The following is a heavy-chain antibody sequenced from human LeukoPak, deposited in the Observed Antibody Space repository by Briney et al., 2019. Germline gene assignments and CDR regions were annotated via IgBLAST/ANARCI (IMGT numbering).Heavy chain of an antibody. CDR3: AKDHPYSGSHDY. J-gene: IGHJ4*02. D-gene: IGHD1-26*01. CDR2: ISDSGGST. Sequence: GGSLRLSCAASGFTFSSYAMSWVRQAPGKGLEWVSGISDSGGSTYYADSVKGRFTISRDNSKNTLYLQMNSQRAEDTAIYYCAKDHPYSGSHDYWGQGTLVTVSS. CDR1: GFTFSSYA. V-gene: IGHV3-23*01.